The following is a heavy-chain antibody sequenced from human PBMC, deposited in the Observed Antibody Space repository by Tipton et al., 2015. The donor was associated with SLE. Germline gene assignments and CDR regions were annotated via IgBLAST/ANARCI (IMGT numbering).Heavy chain of an antibody. J-gene: IGHJ4*02. CDR2: ISGGGIST. D-gene: IGHD4-23*01. CDR1: GFTFSNYW. V-gene: IGHV3-74*01. Sequence: SLRLSCAASGFTFSNYWMHWVRQAPGKGLVWVSRISGGGISTTYADSVRGRFTISRDNAKNTLYLQMNTLRADDTAVYYCAREGSGGGNPLDFWGQGTLVTVSS. CDR3: AREGSGGGNPLDF.